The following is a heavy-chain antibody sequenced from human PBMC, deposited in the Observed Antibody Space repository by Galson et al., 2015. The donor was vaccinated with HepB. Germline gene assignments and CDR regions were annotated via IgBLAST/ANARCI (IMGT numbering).Heavy chain of an antibody. D-gene: IGHD1-1*01. CDR1: GFTFNIAW. CDR3: TTDRYPHAD. CDR2: IKSKSSGGAT. Sequence: SLRLSCAASGFTFNIAWMSWVRQAPGKGLEWIGRIKSKSSGGATDYAAPVKGRFTISRDDSENTLYLQLNSLKTEDTAVYYCTTDRYPHADWGQGTLVTVSS. V-gene: IGHV3-15*01. J-gene: IGHJ4*02.